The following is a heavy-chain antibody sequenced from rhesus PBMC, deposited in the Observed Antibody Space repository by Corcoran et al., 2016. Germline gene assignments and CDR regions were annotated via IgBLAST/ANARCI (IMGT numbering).Heavy chain of an antibody. CDR1: GFIFSRYV. CDR3: TSLAYWSDYYPDY. V-gene: IGHV3S26*01. D-gene: IGHD3-22*01. CDR2: ISESGRTI. J-gene: IGHJ4*01. Sequence: DVQLVESGGGLVKPGGSLRLSCVASGFIFSRYVIHWVRQAPGKGLEWVSVISESGRTIHYADSLKCRFTISRDNAKNLLFLQVNSLRAEDTAVYYCTSLAYWSDYYPDYWGQGVLVTVSS.